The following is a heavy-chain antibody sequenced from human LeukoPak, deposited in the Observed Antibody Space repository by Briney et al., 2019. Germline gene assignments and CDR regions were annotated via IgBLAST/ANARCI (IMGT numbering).Heavy chain of an antibody. CDR3: ARSPGVNSGPDSFDY. V-gene: IGHV3-23*01. CDR1: GFTFSSYA. D-gene: IGHD1-26*01. CDR2: ISGSGGST. Sequence: GGSLRLSCAASGFTFSSYAMSWVRQAPGKGLEWVSAISGSGGSTNYADSVKGRFTISRDTSKNTLYLQMNSLRAEDTAVYYCARSPGVNSGPDSFDYWGQGTLVTVSS. J-gene: IGHJ4*02.